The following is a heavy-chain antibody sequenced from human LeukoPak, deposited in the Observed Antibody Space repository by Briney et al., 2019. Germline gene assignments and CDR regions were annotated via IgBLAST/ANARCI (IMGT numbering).Heavy chain of an antibody. CDR2: ISGNGGSA. V-gene: IGHV3-23*01. CDR3: AKDLPTVNPWIYFDY. D-gene: IGHD4-17*01. CDR1: GFTFSTYA. Sequence: GGSLRLSCAASGFTFSTYALSWVRQAPGKGLEWVSSISGNGGSAYYTDSVKGRFTISRDNSKNTLYLQMNSLRAEDTAVYYCAKDLPTVNPWIYFDYWGQGTLVTVSS. J-gene: IGHJ4*02.